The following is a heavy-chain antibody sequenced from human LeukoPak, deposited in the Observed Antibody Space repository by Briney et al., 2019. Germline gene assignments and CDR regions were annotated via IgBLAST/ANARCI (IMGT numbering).Heavy chain of an antibody. CDR3: ARDYVGGWNDY. J-gene: IGHJ4*02. D-gene: IGHD3-10*02. V-gene: IGHV3-23*01. CDR1: GFPFSSFG. CDR2: ISPGGVST. Sequence: GGTLRLSCAASGFPFSSFGINWVRQAPGKGLEWVSAISPGGVSTYYADSVKGRFTISRDNSKNTLYLQMNSLRAEDTAVYYCARDYVGGWNDYWGQGTLVTVSS.